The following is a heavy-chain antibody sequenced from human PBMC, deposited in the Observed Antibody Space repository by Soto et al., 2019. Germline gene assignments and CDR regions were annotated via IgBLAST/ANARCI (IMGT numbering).Heavy chain of an antibody. V-gene: IGHV3-9*01. CDR3: AKGPYDSSGSISGSFDY. Sequence: EVQLVESGGGLVQPGRSLRLSCAASGFTFDDYAMHWVRQAPGKGLEWVSGISWNSGLIGYADSVKGRFTISRDNAKNSLYLQMNSLRAEDTALYYCAKGPYDSSGSISGSFDYWGQGTLVTVSS. D-gene: IGHD3-22*01. J-gene: IGHJ4*02. CDR2: ISWNSGLI. CDR1: GFTFDDYA.